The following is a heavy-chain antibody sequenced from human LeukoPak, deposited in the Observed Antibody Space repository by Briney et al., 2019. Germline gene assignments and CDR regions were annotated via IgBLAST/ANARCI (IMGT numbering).Heavy chain of an antibody. CDR1: GFTFSSYA. CDR3: AKDHQWLGTNWFDP. CDR2: ISGSGGST. D-gene: IGHD6-19*01. J-gene: IGHJ5*02. V-gene: IGHV3-23*01. Sequence: SGGSLRLSCAASGFTFSSYAMSWVRQAPGKGLEWVSAISGSGGSTYYADSVKGRFTISRDNSKNTLYLQMNSLRAEDTAVYYCAKDHQWLGTNWFDPWGQGTLVTVSS.